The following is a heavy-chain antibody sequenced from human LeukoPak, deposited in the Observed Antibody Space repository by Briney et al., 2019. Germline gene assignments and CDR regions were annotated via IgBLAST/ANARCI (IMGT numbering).Heavy chain of an antibody. Sequence: ASVKVSCKASGYTFTSYYMHWVRQAPGQGLEWMGDFDPEDGETIYAQKFQGRVTMTEDTSTDTAYMELSSLRSEDTAVYYCATDLLSVGAAESDAFDIWGQGTMVTVSS. CDR3: ATDLLSVGAAESDAFDI. CDR2: FDPEDGET. J-gene: IGHJ3*02. CDR1: GYTFTSYY. D-gene: IGHD1-26*01. V-gene: IGHV1-24*01.